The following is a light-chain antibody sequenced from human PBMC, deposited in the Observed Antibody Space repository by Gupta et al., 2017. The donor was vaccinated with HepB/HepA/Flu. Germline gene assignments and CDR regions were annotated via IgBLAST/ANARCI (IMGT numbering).Light chain of an antibody. CDR3: CSYAGSSTYV. CDR2: EVS. CDR1: SSDVGSYNL. J-gene: IGLJ1*01. V-gene: IGLV2-23*02. Sequence: QPALTQPASVSGSPGPSITISCPGTSSDVGSYNLVSWYQQHPGKAPKLMVYEVSRRPAGVASRFSGSKSGNTASLTISVLQEEDEADYYRCSYAGSSTYVFGTGTKVTVL.